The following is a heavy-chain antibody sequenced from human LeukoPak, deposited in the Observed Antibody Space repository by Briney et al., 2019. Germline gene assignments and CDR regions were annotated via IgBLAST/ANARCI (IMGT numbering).Heavy chain of an antibody. CDR1: GGAIISDNFY. V-gene: IGHV4-39*07. J-gene: IGHJ4*02. D-gene: IGHD5-24*01. Sequence: SETLSLTCTVSGGAIISDNFYWGWVRQPPGKGLEWIGEINHSGSTNCNPSLKSRVTISVDTSKNQFSLKLSSVTAADTAVYYCARGDGRDGYKGRLEYWGQGNLVTVSS. CDR2: INHSGST. CDR3: ARGDGRDGYKGRLEY.